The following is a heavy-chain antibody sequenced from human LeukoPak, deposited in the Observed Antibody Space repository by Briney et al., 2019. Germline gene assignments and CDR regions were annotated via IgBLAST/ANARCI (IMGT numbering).Heavy chain of an antibody. CDR2: IDSTSSFI. CDR3: ARDFCDH. CDR1: GFTFSSYA. V-gene: IGHV3-21*01. J-gene: IGHJ5*02. D-gene: IGHD3-3*01. Sequence: GGSLRLSCAASGFTFSSYAMMWVRQAPGKGLEWVSSIDSTSSFICYADSLKGRFTVSRDNAKNSLYLQMNSLRAEDTAVYYCARDFCDHWGQGTLVTVSS.